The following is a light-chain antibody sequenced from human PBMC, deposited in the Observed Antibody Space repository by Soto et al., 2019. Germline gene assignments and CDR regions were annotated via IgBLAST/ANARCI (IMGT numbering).Light chain of an antibody. Sequence: QSALTQPASVSGSPGQSITISCTGSSSDVGGYKYVSWYQQHPGRAPKLMIYEVTNRPTGVSNRFSASKSGNTASLTISGLQAEDEADYYCSSYTSRNTLVFGGGTKVTVL. CDR1: SSDVGGYKY. J-gene: IGLJ2*01. CDR2: EVT. CDR3: SSYTSRNTLV. V-gene: IGLV2-14*01.